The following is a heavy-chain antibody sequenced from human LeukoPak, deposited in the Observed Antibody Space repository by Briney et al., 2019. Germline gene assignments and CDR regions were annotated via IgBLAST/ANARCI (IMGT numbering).Heavy chain of an antibody. J-gene: IGHJ6*03. V-gene: IGHV4-59*01. CDR3: ARASLTYYYYYMDV. D-gene: IGHD2-15*01. CDR1: GGSISSYY. Sequence: PSETLSLTCTVSGGSISSYYWSWIRQPPGKGLEWIGYIYYSGSTNYNPSLKSRVTISVDTSKNQFSLKLSSVTAADTAVYYCARASLTYYYYYMDVWGKGTTVTVSS. CDR2: IYYSGST.